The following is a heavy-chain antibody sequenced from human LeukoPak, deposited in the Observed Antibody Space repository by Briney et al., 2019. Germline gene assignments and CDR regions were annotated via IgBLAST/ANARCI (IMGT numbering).Heavy chain of an antibody. V-gene: IGHV3-21*01. CDR1: GFAFDKYW. J-gene: IGHJ4*02. CDR3: AREIPSGSYAPDY. Sequence: PGGSLRLSCEGSGFAFDKYWISWVRQAPGKGLEWVSYISRSSNSMYYADSVKGRFTISRDNAKNSLYLQMSSLRPEDTAMYYCAREIPSGSYAPDYWGQGTLVTVSS. CDR2: ISRSSNSM. D-gene: IGHD1-26*01.